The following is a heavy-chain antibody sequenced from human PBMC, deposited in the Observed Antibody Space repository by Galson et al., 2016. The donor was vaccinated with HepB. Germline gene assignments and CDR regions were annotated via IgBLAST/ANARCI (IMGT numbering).Heavy chain of an antibody. J-gene: IGHJ5*02. CDR1: GYTFTDYY. V-gene: IGHV1-2*02. D-gene: IGHD6-19*01. CDR3: ARERGIPVAGTLGNRFDP. Sequence: SVKVSCKASGYTFTDYYMHWVRQAPGRGLEWMGWINPNSGGTNYAQKFQGRVTMTRATSISTAYMELSRLRSDDTAVYYCARERGIPVAGTLGNRFDPWGQGTLVTVSS. CDR2: INPNSGGT.